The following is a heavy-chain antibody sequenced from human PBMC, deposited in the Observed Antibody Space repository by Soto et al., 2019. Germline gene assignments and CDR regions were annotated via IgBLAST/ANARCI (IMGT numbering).Heavy chain of an antibody. CDR1: GFTFSSYS. Sequence: PGGSLRLSCAASGFTFSSYSMNWVRQAPGKGLEWVSSISSSSSYIYYADSVKGRFTISRDNAKNSLYLQMNSLRAEDTAVYYCARDLNYDSSGYYRVQPFWFDPWGQGTLVTVSS. J-gene: IGHJ5*02. V-gene: IGHV3-21*01. CDR3: ARDLNYDSSGYYRVQPFWFDP. CDR2: ISSSSSYI. D-gene: IGHD3-22*01.